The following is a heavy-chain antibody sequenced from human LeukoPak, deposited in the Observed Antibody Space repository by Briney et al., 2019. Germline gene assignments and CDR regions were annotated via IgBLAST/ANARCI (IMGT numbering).Heavy chain of an antibody. CDR3: AGLGASGNGYLSWFDP. D-gene: IGHD3-22*01. CDR1: GGSISTYY. J-gene: IGHJ5*02. Sequence: SETLSLTCTVSGGSISTYYWSWIRQPPGKGLEWIGYIYYSGNSNYNPSLKSRATISVDTSKNQFSLKLSSVIAADTAVYYCAGLGASGNGYLSWFDPWGQGTLVTVSS. V-gene: IGHV4-59*01. CDR2: IYYSGNS.